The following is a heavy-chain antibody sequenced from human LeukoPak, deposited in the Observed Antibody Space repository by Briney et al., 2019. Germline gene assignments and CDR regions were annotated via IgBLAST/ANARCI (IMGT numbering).Heavy chain of an antibody. J-gene: IGHJ4*02. CDR1: GGSISSNTYY. V-gene: IGHV4-39*07. D-gene: IGHD1-26*01. CDR3: ARDKRVGARQLDY. CDR2: IYYSGST. Sequence: SETLSLTCTVSGGSISSNTYYWGWIRQPPGKGLEWIGSIYYSGSTYYNPSLKSRVTISVDTSKNQFSLKLSSVTAADTAVYYCARDKRVGARQLDYWGQGTLVTVSS.